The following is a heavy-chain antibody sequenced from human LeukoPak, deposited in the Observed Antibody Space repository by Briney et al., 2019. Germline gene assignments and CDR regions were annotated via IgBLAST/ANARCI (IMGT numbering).Heavy chain of an antibody. CDR1: GYTFTSYY. V-gene: IGHV1-46*01. CDR3: ARDRDILTGYQFDY. CDR2: INPSGGTT. D-gene: IGHD3-9*01. Sequence: AASVKVSCKASGYTFTSYYMHWVRQAPGQGLEWMGVINPSGGTTNYAQKFQGRVTITADKSTSTAYMELSSLRSEDTAVYYCARDRDILTGYQFDYWGQGTLVTVSS. J-gene: IGHJ4*02.